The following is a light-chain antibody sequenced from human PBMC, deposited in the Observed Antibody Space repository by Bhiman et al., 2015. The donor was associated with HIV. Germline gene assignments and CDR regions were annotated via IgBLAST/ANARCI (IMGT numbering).Light chain of an antibody. Sequence: QSVLTQPPSASGTPGQRVTISCSGSSSNIGSNTVNWYQQLPGTAPKLLIYRNNQRPSGVPDRFSGSKSGTSASLAISGLQAEDEAVYYCAAWDDSLNGYVFGTGTKVTVL. CDR1: SSNIGSNT. J-gene: IGLJ1*01. CDR2: RNN. V-gene: IGLV1-44*01. CDR3: AAWDDSLNGYV.